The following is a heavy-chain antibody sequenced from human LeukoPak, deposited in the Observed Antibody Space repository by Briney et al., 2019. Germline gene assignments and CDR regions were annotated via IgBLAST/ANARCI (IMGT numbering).Heavy chain of an antibody. V-gene: IGHV3-48*01. J-gene: IGHJ4*02. D-gene: IGHD2-2*02. CDR1: GFTSSNYN. Sequence: PARSLRLSCAASGFTSSNYNMNWVRQAPGKGLEWVAYISGSSTIIYYADSVKGRFTVCRDNAKSSLYLQMNSLRAEDTALYYCARGFLEDTQWGQGTLVTVSS. CDR2: ISGSSTII. CDR3: ARGFLEDTQ.